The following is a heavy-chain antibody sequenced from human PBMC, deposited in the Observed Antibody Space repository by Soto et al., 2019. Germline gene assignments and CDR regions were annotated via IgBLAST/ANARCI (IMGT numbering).Heavy chain of an antibody. J-gene: IGHJ4*02. CDR2: IWYDGSNQ. CDR1: GFTFSTYG. D-gene: IGHD3-10*01. Sequence: GGSLRLSCAPSGFTFSTYGMHWVRQAPGKGLEWVAVIWYDGSNQYYADSVKGRFTISRDNSKNMLYLQMNSLRAEDTAVYYCARDLGAFNYGSTYFDYWGQGTPVTVSS. CDR3: ARDLGAFNYGSTYFDY. V-gene: IGHV3-33*01.